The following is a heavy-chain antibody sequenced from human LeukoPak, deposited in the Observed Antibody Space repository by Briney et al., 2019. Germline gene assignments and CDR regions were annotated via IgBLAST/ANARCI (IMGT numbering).Heavy chain of an antibody. CDR1: GGSISSYY. Sequence: SETLSLTCTVSGGSISSYYWSWIRQPPGKGLEWIGYIYHSGSTYYNPSLKSRVTISVDRSKNQFSLKLSSVTAADTAVYYCARDLGPSYGNWHFDLWGRGTLVTVSS. CDR2: IYHSGST. CDR3: ARDLGPSYGNWHFDL. V-gene: IGHV4-59*12. D-gene: IGHD4-17*01. J-gene: IGHJ2*01.